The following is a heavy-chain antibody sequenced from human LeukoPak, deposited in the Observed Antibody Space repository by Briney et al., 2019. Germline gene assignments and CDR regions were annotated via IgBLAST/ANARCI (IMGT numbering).Heavy chain of an antibody. D-gene: IGHD3-16*02. CDR1: GGSFSGYY. J-gene: IGHJ3*02. CDR2: INHSGST. CDR3: ARHPYYDYVWGSYRYTLGWFDI. Sequence: PSETLSLTCAVYGGSFSGYYWSWIRQPPGKGLEWIGEINHSGSTNYNPSLKSRVTISVDTSKNQFSLKLSSVTAADTAVYYCARHPYYDYVWGSYRYTLGWFDIWGQGTMVTVSS. V-gene: IGHV4-34*01.